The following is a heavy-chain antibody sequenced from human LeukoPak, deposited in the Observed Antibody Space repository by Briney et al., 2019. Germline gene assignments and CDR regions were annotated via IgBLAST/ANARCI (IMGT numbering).Heavy chain of an antibody. CDR1: GGSFSGYY. D-gene: IGHD5-18*01. Sequence: SETLSLTCAVYGGSFSGYYWSWIRQPPGKGLEWIGYIYYSGSTNYNPSLKSRVTISVDTSKNQFSLKLSSVTAADTAVYYCARSGYSYGSLYYYYYYMDVWGKGTTVTISS. V-gene: IGHV4-59*01. CDR3: ARSGYSYGSLYYYYYYMDV. CDR2: IYYSGST. J-gene: IGHJ6*03.